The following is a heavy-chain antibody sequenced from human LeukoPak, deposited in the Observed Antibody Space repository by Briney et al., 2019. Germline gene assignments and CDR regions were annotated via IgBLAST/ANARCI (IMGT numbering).Heavy chain of an antibody. J-gene: IGHJ4*02. CDR2: ISSSSSYT. CDR3: ARDQGGSGSYYNPGY. Sequence: PGGSLRLSCATSGFTFSDYYMSWIRQAPGKGLEWVSYISSSSSYTNYADSVKGRFTISRDNAKNSLYLQMNSLRAEDTAVYYCARDQGGSGSYYNPGYWGQGTLVTVSS. V-gene: IGHV3-11*05. CDR1: GFTFSDYY. D-gene: IGHD3-10*01.